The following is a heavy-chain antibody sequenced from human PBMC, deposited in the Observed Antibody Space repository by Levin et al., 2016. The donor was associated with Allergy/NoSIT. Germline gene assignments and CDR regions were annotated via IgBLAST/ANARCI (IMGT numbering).Heavy chain of an antibody. V-gene: IGHV3-7*05. J-gene: IGHJ4*02. CDR1: GFSLRNHW. D-gene: IGHD2-15*01. Sequence: GGSLRLSCAASGFSLRNHWMSWVRRSPGKGLEWAASIKQDGSEKHYLDSVKGRFTISRDNSKNTLSLQMNSLRAEDTAIYYCAADGSGGSTSDHWGQGTLVTVSS. CDR3: AADGSGGSTSDH. CDR2: IKQDGSEK.